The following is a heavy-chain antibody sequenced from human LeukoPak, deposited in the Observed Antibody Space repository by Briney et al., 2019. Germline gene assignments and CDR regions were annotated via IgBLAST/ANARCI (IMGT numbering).Heavy chain of an antibody. D-gene: IGHD2-2*01. J-gene: IGHJ5*02. V-gene: IGHV3-23*01. CDR1: GFTFSSYA. CDR3: AKDRGYCSSTSCPLNWFDP. Sequence: SGGSLRLSCAASGFTFSSYAMSWVRQAPGKGLEWVSAISGSGGSTYYADSVKGRLTISRDNSKNTLYLQMNSLRAEDTAVYYCAKDRGYCSSTSCPLNWFDPWGQGTLVTVSS. CDR2: ISGSGGST.